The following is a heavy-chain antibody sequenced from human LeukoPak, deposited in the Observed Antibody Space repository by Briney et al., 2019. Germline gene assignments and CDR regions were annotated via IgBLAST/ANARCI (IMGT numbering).Heavy chain of an antibody. CDR1: GYTFTGYY. V-gene: IGHV1-2*02. J-gene: IGHJ5*02. Sequence: ASVKVSCKASGYTFTGYYMHWVRQAPGQGLEWMGCINPNSGDTNYAQKFQGRVTMTKDTSISKAYMELRRMRSDDTAVYYCARDGDPRYSAPYNWFDPWGQGTLVTVSS. D-gene: IGHD2-15*01. CDR2: INPNSGDT. CDR3: ARDGDPRYSAPYNWFDP.